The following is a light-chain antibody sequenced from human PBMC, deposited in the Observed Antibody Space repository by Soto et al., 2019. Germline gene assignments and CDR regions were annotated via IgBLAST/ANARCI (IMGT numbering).Light chain of an antibody. CDR2: EVS. CDR1: SIDIAPYNY. Sequence: QSVLTQPASVSGSPGQSLTISCTGTSIDIAPYNYVSWYQQHPGKAPKLIIYEVSYRPSGISNRFSGSKSGNTASLTISGLQSEDEADYYCAAWDDSLNGYVFGTGTKVTVL. CDR3: AAWDDSLNGYV. V-gene: IGLV2-14*01. J-gene: IGLJ1*01.